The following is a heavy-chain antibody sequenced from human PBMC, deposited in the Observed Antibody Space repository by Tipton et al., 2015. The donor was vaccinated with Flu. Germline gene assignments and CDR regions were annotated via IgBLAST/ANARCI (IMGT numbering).Heavy chain of an antibody. CDR2: INPNSGGT. D-gene: IGHD2-2*02. CDR1: GYTFTSYG. Sequence: QSGPEVKKPGASVKVSCKASGYTFTSYGISWVRQAPGQGLEWMGWINPNSGGTNYAQKFQGRVTMTRDTSISTAYMELSRLRSDDTAVYSCARGKLPYCSSTSCYMSWFDPWGQGTLVTVSS. CDR3: ARGKLPYCSSTSCYMSWFDP. V-gene: IGHV1-2*02. J-gene: IGHJ5*02.